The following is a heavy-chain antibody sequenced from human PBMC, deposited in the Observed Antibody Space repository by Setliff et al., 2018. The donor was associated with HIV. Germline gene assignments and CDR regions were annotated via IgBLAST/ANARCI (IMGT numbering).Heavy chain of an antibody. Sequence: SETLSLTCTVSGGSISSSSYYWGWIRQPPGKGLEWIGYVYYSGSTSYSPSLRGRVTMSVDPSKNQFSLKLNSVTAADTAIYYCARGNYDSGGSLLGEYFQHWGQGTVVTVS. D-gene: IGHD3-22*01. CDR3: ARGNYDSGGSLLGEYFQH. V-gene: IGHV4-61*05. J-gene: IGHJ1*01. CDR1: GGSISSSSYY. CDR2: VYYSGST.